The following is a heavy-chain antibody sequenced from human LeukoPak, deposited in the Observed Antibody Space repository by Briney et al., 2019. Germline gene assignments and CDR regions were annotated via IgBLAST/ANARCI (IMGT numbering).Heavy chain of an antibody. J-gene: IGHJ6*02. V-gene: IGHV3-13*01. Sequence: GGSLRLSCAASGFTFSSYDMHWVRQATGKGLEWVSAIGTAGDTYYPGSVKGRFTISRENAKNSLYLQMNSLRAGDTAVYYCARGSRYYYDSSGPPNRYGMDVWGQGTTVTVSS. CDR2: IGTAGDT. CDR3: ARGSRYYYDSSGPPNRYGMDV. CDR1: GFTFSSYD. D-gene: IGHD3-22*01.